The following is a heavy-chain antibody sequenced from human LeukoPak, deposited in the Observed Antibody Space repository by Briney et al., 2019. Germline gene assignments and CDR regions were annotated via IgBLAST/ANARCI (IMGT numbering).Heavy chain of an antibody. CDR3: ARTRGIAAAVTYFGSVHDAFDI. CDR2: ISYDGTNK. J-gene: IGHJ3*02. Sequence: GGSLRLSCAASGFTFSNYAIYWVRQAPGKGLEWVAVISYDGTNKWYADSVKGRFTISRDNSKNTLYLQMNSLRTEDTAVYYCARTRGIAAAVTYFGSVHDAFDIWGLGTMVTVSS. CDR1: GFTFSNYA. V-gene: IGHV3-30*04. D-gene: IGHD6-13*01.